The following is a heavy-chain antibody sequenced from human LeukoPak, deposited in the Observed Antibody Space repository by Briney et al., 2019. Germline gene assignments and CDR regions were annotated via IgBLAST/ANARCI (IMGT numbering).Heavy chain of an antibody. CDR3: AKAGSGYYSFMHDDY. CDR2: ISGSGGST. D-gene: IGHD3-22*01. CDR1: GFTISSSA. V-gene: IGHV3-23*01. Sequence: GGSLRLSCAASGFTISSSAMSWVRQAPGKGLEWVSAISGSGGSTYYADSVKGRFTISRDNSKNTLYLQMNSLRAEDTAVYYCAKAGSGYYSFMHDDYWGQGTLVTVSS. J-gene: IGHJ4*02.